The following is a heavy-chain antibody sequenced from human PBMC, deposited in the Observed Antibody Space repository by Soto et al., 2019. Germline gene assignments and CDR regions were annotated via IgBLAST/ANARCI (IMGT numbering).Heavy chain of an antibody. CDR1: GFTFSRYA. D-gene: IGHD3-10*01. CDR3: AKVPSDRGYYYYAMDV. J-gene: IGHJ6*02. CDR2: ILYDASDK. V-gene: IGHV3-30*18. Sequence: GGSLRLSCEASGFTFSRYAMHWVRQAPGKGLEWVAVILYDASDKYYEDSVKGRFTISRDNSKNTLYLQMNSLRGEDTAVYYCAKVPSDRGYYYYAMDVWGQGTTVTVSS.